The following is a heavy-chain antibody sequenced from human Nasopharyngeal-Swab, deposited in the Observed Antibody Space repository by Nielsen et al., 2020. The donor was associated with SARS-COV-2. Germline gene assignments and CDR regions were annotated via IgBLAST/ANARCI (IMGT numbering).Heavy chain of an antibody. Sequence: ESLKISCTVSGGSISDSNYYWGWLRQPPGKGLEYIGTIYYSGKAYYNPSLKSRVTISVDTSKDQFSLKLTSVTAADTAVYYCARQQATRVYYGLDVWGQGTTVTVSS. CDR1: GGSISDSNYY. D-gene: IGHD2-2*01. CDR2: IYYSGKA. V-gene: IGHV4-39*01. CDR3: ARQQATRVYYGLDV. J-gene: IGHJ6*02.